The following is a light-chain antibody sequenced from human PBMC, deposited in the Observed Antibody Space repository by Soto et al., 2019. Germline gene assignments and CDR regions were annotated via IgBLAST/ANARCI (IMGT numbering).Light chain of an antibody. Sequence: EIVLTQSPATLSLSPGDRATLACRASQSVRTFLAWYQQKPGQDPRLLIYDASNRATGVPARFSGSGSGTDFTLTISSLEPEDFAVYFCQQRSNWPPITFGQGTRLEIK. J-gene: IGKJ5*01. CDR3: QQRSNWPPIT. V-gene: IGKV3-11*01. CDR2: DAS. CDR1: QSVRTF.